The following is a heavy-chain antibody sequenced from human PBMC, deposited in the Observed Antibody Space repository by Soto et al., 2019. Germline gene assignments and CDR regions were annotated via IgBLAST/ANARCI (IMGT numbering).Heavy chain of an antibody. D-gene: IGHD2-15*01. CDR2: INHSGST. J-gene: IGHJ4*02. CDR3: ARGLLYCSGGSCYSAPFDY. Sequence: SETLSLTCAVYGGSFSGYYWSWIRQPPGKGLEWIGEINHSGSTNYNPSLKSRITINPDTSKNQFSLQLNSVTPEDTAVYYCARGLLYCSGGSCYSAPFDYWGQGTLVTVSS. CDR1: GGSFSGYY. V-gene: IGHV4-34*01.